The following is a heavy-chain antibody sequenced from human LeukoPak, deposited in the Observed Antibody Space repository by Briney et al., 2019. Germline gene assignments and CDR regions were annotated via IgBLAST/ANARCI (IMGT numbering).Heavy chain of an antibody. CDR1: GYSFTSYW. CDR2: IDPSDSYT. D-gene: IGHD3-10*01. J-gene: IGHJ4*02. CDR3: ARRPITMVRGVIITNPFDY. Sequence: GGALKISFKGSGYSFTSYWISWVRPMPGKGVGGRGRIDPSDSYTNYSPSFEGHVTISADKAISTAYLQWSSLKASDTAMYYCARRPITMVRGVIITNPFDYWGQGTLVTVSS. V-gene: IGHV5-10-1*01.